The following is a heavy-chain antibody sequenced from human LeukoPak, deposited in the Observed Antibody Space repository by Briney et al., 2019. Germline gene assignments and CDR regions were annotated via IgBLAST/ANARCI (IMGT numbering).Heavy chain of an antibody. D-gene: IGHD2/OR15-2a*01. V-gene: IGHV3-23*01. Sequence: PGGSLRLSCAASGFTFSSYAMSWVRQAPGKGLEWVSGISGSGGSTFYADSVKGRFTISRDNSKNTLFLQMNSLRAEDTAVYYCVRRVPSSSISYYFDYWRQGTLVSVPS. J-gene: IGHJ4*02. CDR2: ISGSGGST. CDR1: GFTFSSYA. CDR3: VRRVPSSSISYYFDY.